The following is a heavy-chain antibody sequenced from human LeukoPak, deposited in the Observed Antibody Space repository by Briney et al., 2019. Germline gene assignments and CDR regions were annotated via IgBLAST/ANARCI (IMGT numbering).Heavy chain of an antibody. J-gene: IGHJ1*01. CDR3: ARDAEVTTKH. CDR1: GGTFSSYA. Sequence: ASVKVSCKASGGTFSSYAISWVRQAPGQGLEWMGGIIPIFGTANYAQKFQGRVTITTDESTSTAYMELSSLRSEDTAVYYCARDAEVTTKHWGQGTLVTVSS. D-gene: IGHD4-4*01. V-gene: IGHV1-69*05. CDR2: IIPIFGTA.